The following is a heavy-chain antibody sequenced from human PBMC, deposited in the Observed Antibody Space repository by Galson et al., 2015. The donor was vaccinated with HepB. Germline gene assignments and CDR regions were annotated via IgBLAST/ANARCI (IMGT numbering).Heavy chain of an antibody. J-gene: IGHJ6*02. CDR1: RSSFTNYW. CDR3: ARLTFAYTSNWYNLDGMDV. CDR2: IDPRDSYT. V-gene: IGHV5-10-1*01. D-gene: IGHD6-13*01. Sequence: QSGAEVKKPGESLRISCTGSRSSFTNYWISWVRQMPGKGLEWMGRIDPRDSYTNYSPSFQGHVTFTVDKSISTAYLQWSSLKASDTAMYYCARLTFAYTSNWYNLDGMDVWGQGTTVTVSS.